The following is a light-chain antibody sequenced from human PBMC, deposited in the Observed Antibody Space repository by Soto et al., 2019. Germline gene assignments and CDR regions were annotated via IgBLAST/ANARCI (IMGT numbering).Light chain of an antibody. CDR3: SSYTSSSTLV. CDR1: SSDVGGYNY. V-gene: IGLV2-14*01. J-gene: IGLJ1*01. CDR2: EVS. Sequence: QYVQTQPASVSGSPGQSITISCTGTSSDVGGYNYVSWYQQHPGKAPKLMIYEVSNRPSGVSNRFSGSKSGNTASLTISGLQAEDEADYYCSSYTSSSTLVFGTGTKLTVL.